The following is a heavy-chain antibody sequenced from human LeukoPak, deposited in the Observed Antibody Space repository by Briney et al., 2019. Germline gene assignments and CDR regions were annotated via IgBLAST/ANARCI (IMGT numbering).Heavy chain of an antibody. V-gene: IGHV5-51*01. CDR1: GYSFTSYW. Sequence: GESLKISCKGSGYSFTSYWIGWVRQMPGKGLEGMGIIYPGDSDTRYSPSFQGQVTISADKSISTAYLQWSSLKASDTAMYYCARQSYYDFWSGYFQEFDYWGQGTLVTVSS. CDR3: ARQSYYDFWSGYFQEFDY. CDR2: IYPGDSDT. D-gene: IGHD3-3*01. J-gene: IGHJ4*02.